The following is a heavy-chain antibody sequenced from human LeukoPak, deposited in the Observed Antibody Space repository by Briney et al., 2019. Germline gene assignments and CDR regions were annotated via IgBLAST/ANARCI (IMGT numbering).Heavy chain of an antibody. CDR2: INVRGDAT. J-gene: IGHJ5*02. V-gene: IGHV3-23*01. CDR1: GFTFNSFA. Sequence: GGSLRLSCAASGFTFNSFAFTWVRQGQGMGLEWVSAINVRGDATFYAESVRGRFTISRDNSKNTLYLQMNSLGAEDTALYYCAKDYRYGSAWGPGTLVVVSS. D-gene: IGHD6-19*01. CDR3: AKDYRYGSA.